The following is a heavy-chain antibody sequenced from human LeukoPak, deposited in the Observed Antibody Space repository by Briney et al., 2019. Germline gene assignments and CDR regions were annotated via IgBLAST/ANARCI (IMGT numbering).Heavy chain of an antibody. CDR2: ISGSGGRT. D-gene: IGHD1-26*01. V-gene: IGHV3-23*01. J-gene: IGHJ6*03. CDR1: GFTFSSYV. Sequence: PGGSLRLSCAASGFTFSSYVMSWVRQAPGKGLEWVSGISGSGGRTYYADSVKGRFTISRDNSKNTLYLQMNSLRAEDTAVYYCAKDSKIVGPTFRSYHYMDVWGKGTTVTVSS. CDR3: AKDSKIVGPTFRSYHYMDV.